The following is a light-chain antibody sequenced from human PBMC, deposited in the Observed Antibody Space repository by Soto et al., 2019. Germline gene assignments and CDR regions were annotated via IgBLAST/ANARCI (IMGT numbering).Light chain of an antibody. CDR2: RDN. J-gene: IGLJ3*02. Sequence: QSVLTQPPSASGTPGQRVTISCSGSRSNIGSNPVQWYLQVPVTAPKLLIYRDNERPSGVPDRFSGSKSGTSASLAISGLQSEDEADYHCATWDDGLYGPVFGGGTKLTVL. CDR3: ATWDDGLYGPV. CDR1: RSNIGSNP. V-gene: IGLV1-44*01.